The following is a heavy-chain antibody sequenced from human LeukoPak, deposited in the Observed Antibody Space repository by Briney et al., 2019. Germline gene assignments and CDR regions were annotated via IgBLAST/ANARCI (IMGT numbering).Heavy chain of an antibody. J-gene: IGHJ4*02. CDR2: IKPNSGGT. Sequence: AASVKVSCKASGYTFTGYYIHWVRQAPGQGLEWMGWIKPNSGGTNYAQNFQGRVTMTRDTSISTAYMELSRLRSDDTAVYYCARLSGDVPVGWGQGTLVTVSS. D-gene: IGHD1-14*01. V-gene: IGHV1-2*02. CDR3: ARLSGDVPVG. CDR1: GYTFTGYY.